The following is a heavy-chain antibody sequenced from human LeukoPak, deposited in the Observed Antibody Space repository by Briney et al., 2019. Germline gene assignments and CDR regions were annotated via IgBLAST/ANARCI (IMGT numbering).Heavy chain of an antibody. CDR3: AKDPTRYSGYDFSDY. V-gene: IGHV3-23*01. CDR1: GFTFTTYT. Sequence: PGGSLRLSCAASGFTFTTYTMSWVRQAPGKGLAWVSAVSGSGGTTHYADSVKGRFTISRDNSKNMLYLQMNSLRAEDTAVYYCAKDPTRYSGYDFSDYWGQGTLVTVSS. CDR2: VSGSGGTT. J-gene: IGHJ4*02. D-gene: IGHD5-12*01.